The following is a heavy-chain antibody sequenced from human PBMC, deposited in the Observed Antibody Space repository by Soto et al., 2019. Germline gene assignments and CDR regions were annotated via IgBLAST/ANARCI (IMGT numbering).Heavy chain of an antibody. CDR2: ISYDGSNK. V-gene: IGHV3-30*18. D-gene: IGHD1-1*01. CDR1: GFTFSSYG. Sequence: PGGSLRLSCAASGFTFSSYGMHWVRQAPGKGLEWVAVISYDGSNKYYADSVKGRFTISRDNSKNTLYLQMNSLRAEDTAVYYCAKDLREHAIDYWGQGTLVTVSS. J-gene: IGHJ4*02. CDR3: AKDLREHAIDY.